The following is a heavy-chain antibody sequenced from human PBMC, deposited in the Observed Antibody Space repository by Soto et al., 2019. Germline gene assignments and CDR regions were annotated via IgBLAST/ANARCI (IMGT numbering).Heavy chain of an antibody. Sequence: VESLKISCKGSGYSFTSYWIGWVRQMPGKGLEWMGIIYPGDSDTRYSPSFQGQVTISADKSISTAYLQWSSLKASDTAMYYCASGRVGAGYHYGMDVSSQGTTVIVCS. CDR2: IYPGDSDT. D-gene: IGHD1-26*01. V-gene: IGHV5-51*01. CDR3: ASGRVGAGYHYGMDV. J-gene: IGHJ6*02. CDR1: GYSFTSYW.